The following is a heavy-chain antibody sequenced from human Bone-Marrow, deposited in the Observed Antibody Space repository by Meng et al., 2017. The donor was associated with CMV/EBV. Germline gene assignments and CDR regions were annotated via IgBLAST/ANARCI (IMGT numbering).Heavy chain of an antibody. D-gene: IGHD2-15*01. V-gene: IGHV1-69*05. CDR2: IIPIFVTA. CDR1: GGTFSSYA. CDR3: AKSAATSSLPYYYYYGMDV. Sequence: SLKVSCKASGGTFSSYAISWVRQAPGQGLEWMGGIIPIFVTANYAQKFQGRVTITTDESTSTAYMELSSLRSEDTAVYYCAKSAATSSLPYYYYYGMDVWGQGTTVTVSS. J-gene: IGHJ6*02.